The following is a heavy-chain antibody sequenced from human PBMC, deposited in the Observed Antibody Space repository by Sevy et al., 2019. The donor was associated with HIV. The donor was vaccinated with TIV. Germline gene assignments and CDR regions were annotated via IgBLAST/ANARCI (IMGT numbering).Heavy chain of an antibody. CDR1: GYTFTTYG. CDR2: ISVYNGNR. Sequence: ASVKVSCKNSGYTFTTYGLSWVRQAPGQGLDWMGWISVYNGNRHYAQEYQGRVTMSTDTSTSTAYVELRSLRSDDTAVYYCARGPTAIVRGHFVYYGSDVWGQGTTVTVSS. CDR3: ARGPTAIVRGHFVYYGSDV. J-gene: IGHJ6*02. D-gene: IGHD1-26*01. V-gene: IGHV1-18*01.